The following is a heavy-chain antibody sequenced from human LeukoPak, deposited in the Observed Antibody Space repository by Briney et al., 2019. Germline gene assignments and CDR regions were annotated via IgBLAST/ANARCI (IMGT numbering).Heavy chain of an antibody. Sequence: GGSLRLSCAASGFSLSNYWISWVRQAPGKGLEWVANIKLDGSEKYYMNSVKGRFTISRDNAKNSLNLQMNSLRAEDTAVYYCASVRRYYYDSSGYYEIFDYWGQGTLVTVSS. CDR3: ASVRRYYYDSSGYYEIFDY. J-gene: IGHJ4*02. D-gene: IGHD3-22*01. CDR2: IKLDGSEK. CDR1: GFSLSNYW. V-gene: IGHV3-7*01.